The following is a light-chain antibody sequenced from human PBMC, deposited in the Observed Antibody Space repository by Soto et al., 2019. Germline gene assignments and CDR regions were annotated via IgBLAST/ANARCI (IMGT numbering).Light chain of an antibody. Sequence: EIVMTQSPAPLSVSPGERAILSCRASQSVSSKLAWYQQKRGQAPRLLIYGASTRATGITARISGSGSGTEFTLTINGLQSEDFVVYCCQQYNNWPPSFGPGPKADIK. CDR2: GAS. CDR1: QSVSSK. CDR3: QQYNNWPPS. V-gene: IGKV3-15*01. J-gene: IGKJ3*01.